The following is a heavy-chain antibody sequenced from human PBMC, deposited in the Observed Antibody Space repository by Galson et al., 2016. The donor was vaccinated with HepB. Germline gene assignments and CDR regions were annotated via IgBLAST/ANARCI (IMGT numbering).Heavy chain of an antibody. CDR3: AKDGNGEQRPYYFDY. CDR2: ISGSGNDR. D-gene: IGHD1/OR15-1a*01. CDR1: GFTFDSYA. J-gene: IGHJ4*02. Sequence: SLRLSCAASGFTFDSYAMTWVRQAPAKGLEWVSAISGSGNDRYYADSVKGRFTISRDNSKNTLYLQMNNETVDDTAVYFCAKDGNGEQRPYYFDYWGQGIRVTVSS. V-gene: IGHV3-23*01.